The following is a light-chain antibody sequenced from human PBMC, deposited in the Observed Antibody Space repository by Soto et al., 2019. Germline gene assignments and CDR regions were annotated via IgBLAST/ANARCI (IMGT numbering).Light chain of an antibody. V-gene: IGKV3-15*01. CDR2: GAS. Sequence: EIVMTQSPVIVSVSPGERAILSCRASQSVSSHLAWYQQKPGQAPTLLIYGASIRAAGIPVRFSGNASGTDFTLTITSLQSEDFAVYYCQQYTNWPPTFGGGTKVEIK. CDR3: QQYTNWPPT. J-gene: IGKJ4*01. CDR1: QSVSSH.